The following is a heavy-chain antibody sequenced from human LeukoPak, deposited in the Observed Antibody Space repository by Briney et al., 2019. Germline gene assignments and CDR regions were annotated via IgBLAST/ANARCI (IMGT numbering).Heavy chain of an antibody. CDR3: ARHTTAYSSSWFILDY. V-gene: IGHV4-39*01. J-gene: IGHJ4*02. Sequence: SETLSLTCTVSGGSISSSSYYWGWIRQPPGKGLEWIGSIYYSGSTYYNPSLKSRVTISVDTSKNQFSLKLSSVTAADTAVYYCARHTTAYSSSWFILDYWGQGTLVTVSS. CDR1: GGSISSSSYY. CDR2: IYYSGST. D-gene: IGHD6-13*01.